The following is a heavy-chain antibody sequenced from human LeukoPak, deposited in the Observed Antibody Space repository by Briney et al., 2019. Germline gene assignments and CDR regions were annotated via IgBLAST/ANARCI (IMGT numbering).Heavy chain of an antibody. CDR2: INPSSGGT. J-gene: IGHJ5*02. Sequence: ASVKVSCKASGYTFTGYYMHWVRQAPGQGLEWMGWINPSSGGTNYAQSFQGRVTMTRDTSISTAYMELSRLRSDDTAVYFCARGGGYFWFDPWGQGTLVTVSS. D-gene: IGHD3-22*01. CDR3: ARGGGYFWFDP. CDR1: GYTFTGYY. V-gene: IGHV1-2*02.